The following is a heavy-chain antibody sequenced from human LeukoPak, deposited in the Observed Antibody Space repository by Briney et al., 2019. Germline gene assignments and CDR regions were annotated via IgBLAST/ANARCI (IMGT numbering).Heavy chain of an antibody. CDR3: AKDGDSSGWYYFDY. CDR1: VFTFRRFG. D-gene: IGHD6-19*01. J-gene: IGHJ4*02. CDR2: ISYDGSNK. Sequence: GGSLRLSCAPSVFTFRRFGMHGVPQAPDRGLERGAVISYDGSNKYYADSVKGRFTISRDNSKNTLYLQMNSLRAEDTAVYYCAKDGDSSGWYYFDYWGQGTLVTVSS. V-gene: IGHV3-30*18.